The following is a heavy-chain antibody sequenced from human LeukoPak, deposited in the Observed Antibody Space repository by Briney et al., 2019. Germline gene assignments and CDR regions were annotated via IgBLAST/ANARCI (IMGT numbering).Heavy chain of an antibody. D-gene: IGHD1-1*01. V-gene: IGHV1-18*01. J-gene: IGHJ6*03. CDR1: GNTFTSYD. CDR2: ITAYNGNT. Sequence: ASVKVSCKASGNTFTSYDVNWVRQATGQGFEWMGWITAYNGNTKYAQKLQGRVTMTTDTSTSTAYMEVRSLRSDDTAVYYCARGILDATYYYYYYMDVWGKGTTVTVSS. CDR3: ARGILDATYYYYYYMDV.